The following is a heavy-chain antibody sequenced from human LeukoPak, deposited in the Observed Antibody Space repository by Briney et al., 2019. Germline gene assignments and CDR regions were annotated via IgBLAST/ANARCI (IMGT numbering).Heavy chain of an antibody. Sequence: PGGSLRLSCAASGFTFSSYEMNWVRQAPGKGLEWISYISASGTITHYADSVEGRFTISRDNAKNSLYLQMNSLRAEDTAVYYCARGGAKGSFDYWGQGTLVTVSS. J-gene: IGHJ4*02. V-gene: IGHV3-48*03. CDR2: ISASGTIT. CDR1: GFTFSSYE. CDR3: ARGGAKGSFDY.